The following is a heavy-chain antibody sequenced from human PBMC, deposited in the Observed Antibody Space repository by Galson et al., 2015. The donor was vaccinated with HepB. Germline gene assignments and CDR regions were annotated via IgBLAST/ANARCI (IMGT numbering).Heavy chain of an antibody. CDR1: GFTFSSYA. Sequence: SLRLSCAASGFTFSSYAMHWVRQAPGKGLEWVAVISYDGSNKYYADSVKGRFTISRDNSKNTLYLQMNSLRAEDTAVYYCARPRDGYTRARVGGFDPWGQGTLVTVSS. J-gene: IGHJ5*02. V-gene: IGHV3-30*04. D-gene: IGHD5-24*01. CDR2: ISYDGSNK. CDR3: ARPRDGYTRARVGGFDP.